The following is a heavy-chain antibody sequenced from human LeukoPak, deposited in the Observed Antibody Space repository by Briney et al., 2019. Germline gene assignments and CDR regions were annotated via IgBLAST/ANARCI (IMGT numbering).Heavy chain of an antibody. V-gene: IGHV4-34*01. CDR3: ARREDYYDSSGSPRQLYYFDY. CDR2: INHSGST. CDR1: GGSISSYY. D-gene: IGHD3-22*01. Sequence: PSETLSLTCTVSGGSISSYYWSWIRQPPGKGLEWIGEINHSGSTNYNPSLKSRVTISVDTSKNQFSLKLSSVTAADTAVYYCARREDYYDSSGSPRQLYYFDYWGQGTLVTVSS. J-gene: IGHJ4*02.